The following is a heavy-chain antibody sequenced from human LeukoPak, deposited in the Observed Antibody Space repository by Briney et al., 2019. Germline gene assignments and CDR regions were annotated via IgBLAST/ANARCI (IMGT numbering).Heavy chain of an antibody. J-gene: IGHJ4*02. V-gene: IGHV5-51*01. CDR3: ARSSSWYRNDY. Sequence: GESLKISCKDSGYSFTSYWIGWVRQMPGKGLEWMGIIYPGDSDTRYSPSFQGQVTISADKSISTAYLQWNSLKASDTAMYYCARSSSWYRNDYWGQGTLVTVSS. D-gene: IGHD6-13*01. CDR1: GYSFTSYW. CDR2: IYPGDSDT.